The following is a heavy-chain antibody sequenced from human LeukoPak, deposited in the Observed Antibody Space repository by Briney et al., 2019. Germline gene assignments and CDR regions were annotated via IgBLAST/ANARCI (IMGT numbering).Heavy chain of an antibody. D-gene: IGHD3-10*01. CDR2: ISSGGPTT. CDR1: GFTSSSYG. Sequence: PGGSLRLSCAASGFTSSSYGMSWVRQTPGKGLEWVSTISSGGPTTYYADSVKGRFTISRDDSKNTLYLQMNSLRAEDTAVYYCARPLMYYYGSETYFWFDPWGQGTLVTVSS. J-gene: IGHJ5*02. V-gene: IGHV3-23*01. CDR3: ARPLMYYYGSETYFWFDP.